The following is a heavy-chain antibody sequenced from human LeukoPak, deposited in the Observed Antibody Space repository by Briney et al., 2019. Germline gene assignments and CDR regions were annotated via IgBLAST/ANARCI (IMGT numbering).Heavy chain of an antibody. CDR1: GGSFSSYA. D-gene: IGHD3-16*02. CDR3: ARSEKGDYFWGSSRY. V-gene: IGHV1-69*13. Sequence: SVKVSCKASGGSFSSYAINWVRQAPGQGLEWVGGIIPILGTADYAQKFQGRVTITADESTYTAYMELSSLRSEDTAVYYCARSEKGDYFWGSSRYWGQGTLVTVSS. CDR2: IIPILGTA. J-gene: IGHJ4*02.